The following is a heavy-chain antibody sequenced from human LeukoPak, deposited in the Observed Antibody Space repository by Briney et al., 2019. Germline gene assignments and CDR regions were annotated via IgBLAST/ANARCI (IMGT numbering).Heavy chain of an antibody. CDR1: GFTFSSYA. J-gene: IGHJ4*02. Sequence: GGSLRLSCAASGFTFSSYAMHWVRQAPGKGLEWVAVISYDGSNKYYADSVKGRFTISRDNSKNTLYLQMNSLRAEDTAVYYCAKDWTVGATGGFDYWGQGTLVTVSS. CDR3: AKDWTVGATGGFDY. D-gene: IGHD1-26*01. V-gene: IGHV3-30*04. CDR2: ISYDGSNK.